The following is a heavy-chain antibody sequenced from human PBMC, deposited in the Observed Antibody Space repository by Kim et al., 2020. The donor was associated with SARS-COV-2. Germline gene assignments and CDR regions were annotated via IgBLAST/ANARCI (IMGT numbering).Heavy chain of an antibody. CDR1: GYTFTGYY. Sequence: ASVKVSCKASGYTFTGYYMHWVRQAPGQGLEWMGWINPNSGGTNYAQKFQGRVTMTRDTSISTAYMELSRLRSDDTAVYYCARDLLTGREDILTGGWGQGTLVTVSS. V-gene: IGHV1-2*02. CDR3: ARDLLTGREDILTGG. CDR2: INPNSGGT. D-gene: IGHD3-9*01. J-gene: IGHJ4*02.